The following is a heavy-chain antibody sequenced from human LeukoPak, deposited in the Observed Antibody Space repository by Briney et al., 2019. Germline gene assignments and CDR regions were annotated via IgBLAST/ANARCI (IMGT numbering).Heavy chain of an antibody. CDR3: ASDFSSIVGASFDY. Sequence: GGSLRLSCAASGFTFSSYAMSWVRQAPGKGLEWVANIKQDGSEKYYVDSVKGRFTISRDNAKDSLYLQMNSLRAEDTAVYYCASDFSSIVGASFDYWGQGTLVTVSS. D-gene: IGHD1-26*01. V-gene: IGHV3-7*01. CDR1: GFTFSSYA. J-gene: IGHJ4*02. CDR2: IKQDGSEK.